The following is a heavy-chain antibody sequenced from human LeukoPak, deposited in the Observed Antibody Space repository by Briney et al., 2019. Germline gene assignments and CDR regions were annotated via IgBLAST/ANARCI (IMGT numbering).Heavy chain of an antibody. CDR3: AKDIAAAGPDY. V-gene: IGHV3-48*01. D-gene: IGHD6-13*01. CDR1: GFTFNSYS. CDR2: ISSSSSVI. Sequence: PGGSLRLSCAASGFTFNSYSMSWVRQAPGKGLEWVSYISSSSSVISYGDSVRGRFTISRDNAKKSVYLQMNSLRAEDTAVYYCAKDIAAAGPDYWGQGTLVTVSS. J-gene: IGHJ4*02.